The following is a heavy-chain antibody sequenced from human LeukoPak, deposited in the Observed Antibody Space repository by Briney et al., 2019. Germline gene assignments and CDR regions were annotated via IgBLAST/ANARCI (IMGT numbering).Heavy chain of an antibody. Sequence: ASVRVSCKASGYTFTSYAMNWVRQAPGQGLEWMGWINTNTGNPTYAQGFTGRFVFSLDTSVSTAYLQISSLKAEDTAVYYCARGYYGSGSYYLNWFDPWGQGTLVTVSS. CDR1: GYTFTSYA. CDR3: ARGYYGSGSYYLNWFDP. V-gene: IGHV7-4-1*02. D-gene: IGHD3-10*01. CDR2: INTNTGNP. J-gene: IGHJ5*02.